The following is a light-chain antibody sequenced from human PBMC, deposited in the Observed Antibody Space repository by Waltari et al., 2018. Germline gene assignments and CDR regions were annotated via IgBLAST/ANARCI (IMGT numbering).Light chain of an antibody. Sequence: SVLTQPPSASGTPGPTVTRPCSGRSSHIAGTFVFWYQHLPGTAPHLRIASYHPLPGMAPHLLIYKHNQRPSGVPDRFSGSKSGTSASLAISGLRSDDEAEYYCAAWDDNLTGPLFGGGTKVTVL. CDR1: SSHIAGTF. CDR3: AAWDDNLTGPL. J-gene: IGLJ3*02. V-gene: IGLV1-47*01. CDR2: KHN.